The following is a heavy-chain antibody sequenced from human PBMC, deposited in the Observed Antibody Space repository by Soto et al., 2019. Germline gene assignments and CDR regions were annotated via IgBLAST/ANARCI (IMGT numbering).Heavy chain of an antibody. D-gene: IGHD2-8*01. CDR2: MNPKSGGT. Sequence: GASVKVSCKASGYTFINFDISWVRQAAGQGLEWLGWMNPKSGGTSTAQKFQGWVTMTTDTSISTASMELTRLTSDDTAIYYCARGDSTDCSNGVCSFFYNHDMDVWGQGTTVTVSS. CDR1: GYTFINFD. V-gene: IGHV1-2*04. J-gene: IGHJ6*02. CDR3: ARGDSTDCSNGVCSFFYNHDMDV.